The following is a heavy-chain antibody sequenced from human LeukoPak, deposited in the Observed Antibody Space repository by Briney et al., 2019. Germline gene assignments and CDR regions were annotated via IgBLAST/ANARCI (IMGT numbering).Heavy chain of an antibody. D-gene: IGHD3-22*01. CDR1: GYTFTSYG. Sequence: ASVKVSCKASGYTFTSYGISWVRQAPGQGLEWMGWISAYNGNTNYAQKLQGRVTMTTDTSTSTAYMELRSLRSDDTAVYYCARVSGMIVAVIDHRHDYWGQRTLVTVSS. CDR2: ISAYNGNT. J-gene: IGHJ4*02. CDR3: ARVSGMIVAVIDHRHDY. V-gene: IGHV1-18*01.